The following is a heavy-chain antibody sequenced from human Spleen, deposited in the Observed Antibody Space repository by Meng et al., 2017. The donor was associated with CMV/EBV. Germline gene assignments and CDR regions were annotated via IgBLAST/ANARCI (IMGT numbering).Heavy chain of an antibody. CDR3: ARDRNGLDV. Sequence: GESLKISCAASGFTFSTYDMHWVRQPAGKALEWVSAIGIARDTYYSDSVKGRFTISRENARNSLYLQMNSLRAGDTAAYYCARDRNGLDVWGHGTTVTVSS. J-gene: IGHJ6*02. CDR2: IGIARDT. CDR1: GFTFSTYD. V-gene: IGHV3-13*01.